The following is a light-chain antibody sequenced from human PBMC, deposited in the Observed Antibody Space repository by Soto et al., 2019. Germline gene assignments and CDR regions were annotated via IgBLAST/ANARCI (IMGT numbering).Light chain of an antibody. J-gene: IGKJ4*01. CDR1: QSVSSY. CDR3: QQRNNWPLT. V-gene: IGKV3-11*01. Sequence: EIVLTQSPATLSLSPGERATLSCRASQSVSSYLAWYQQKPGQAPRLLIYDASNRATGIPARFSGSGSGTDGTLTINSLEPEDCAVYYCQQRNNWPLTVGGGTKVEIK. CDR2: DAS.